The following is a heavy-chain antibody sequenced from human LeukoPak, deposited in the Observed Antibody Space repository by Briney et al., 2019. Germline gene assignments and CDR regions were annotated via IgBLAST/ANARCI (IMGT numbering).Heavy chain of an antibody. V-gene: IGHV3-30*18. J-gene: IGHJ4*02. Sequence: GGSLRFSCAASGFTFSSYGMHWVRQAPGKGLEWVAVISYDGSNKYYADSVKGRFTISRDNSKNTLYLQMNSLRAEDTAVYYCAKVAVYYGSGIPDDYWGQGTLVTVSS. CDR3: AKVAVYYGSGIPDDY. D-gene: IGHD3-10*01. CDR1: GFTFSSYG. CDR2: ISYDGSNK.